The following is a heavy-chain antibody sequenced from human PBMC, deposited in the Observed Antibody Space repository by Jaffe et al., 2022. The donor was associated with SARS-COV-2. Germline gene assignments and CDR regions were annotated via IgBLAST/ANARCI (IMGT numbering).Heavy chain of an antibody. Sequence: QVQLVQSGAEVKKPGASVKVSCKASGYTFTSYGISWVRQAPGQGLEWMGWISAYNGNTNYAQKLQGRVTMTTDTSTSTAYMELRSLRSDDTAVYYCAGSRYGDYRVSPDTVYYYGMDVWGQGTTVTVSS. CDR2: ISAYNGNT. J-gene: IGHJ6*02. CDR3: AGSRYGDYRVSPDTVYYYGMDV. D-gene: IGHD4-17*01. V-gene: IGHV1-18*01. CDR1: GYTFTSYG.